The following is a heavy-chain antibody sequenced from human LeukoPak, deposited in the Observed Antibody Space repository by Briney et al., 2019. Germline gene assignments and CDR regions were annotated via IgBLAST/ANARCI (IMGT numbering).Heavy chain of an antibody. CDR2: IYYSGST. Sequence: PSETLSLTCTVSGGSISSYYWSWIRQPPGKGLEWIGYIYYSGSTNYNPSLKSQVTISVDTSKNQFSLKLSSVTAADTAVYYCARMNYYDSSGSDFDYWGQRTLVTVSS. D-gene: IGHD3-22*01. V-gene: IGHV4-59*01. J-gene: IGHJ4*02. CDR3: ARMNYYDSSGSDFDY. CDR1: GGSISSYY.